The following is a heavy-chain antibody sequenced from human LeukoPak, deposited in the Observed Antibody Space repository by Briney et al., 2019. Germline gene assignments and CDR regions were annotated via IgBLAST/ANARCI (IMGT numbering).Heavy chain of an antibody. CDR2: MNPNSGNT. D-gene: IGHD2-2*01. CDR3: ARGRRYCSSTSCYVLAPDY. Sequence: GASVKVSCKASGYTFTSYDINWVRQATGQGLERMGWMNPNSGNTGYAQKFQGRVTITRNTSISTAYMELSSLRSEDTAVYYCARGRRYCSSTSCYVLAPDYWGQGTLVTVSS. CDR1: GYTFTSYD. J-gene: IGHJ4*02. V-gene: IGHV1-8*03.